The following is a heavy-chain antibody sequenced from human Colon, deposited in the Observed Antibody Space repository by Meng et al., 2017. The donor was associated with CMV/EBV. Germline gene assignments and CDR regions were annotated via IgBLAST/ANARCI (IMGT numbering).Heavy chain of an antibody. CDR3: ARRNHPPNWFDP. CDR1: GGSISSSSYY. CDR2: IYYSGST. V-gene: IGHV4-39*01. J-gene: IGHJ5*02. Sequence: GSLRLSCTVSGGSISSSSYYWGWIRQPPGKGLEWIGSIYYSGSTYYNPSLKSRVTISVDTSKNQFSLKLSSVTVADTAVYYCARRNHPPNWFDPWGQGTLVTVSS.